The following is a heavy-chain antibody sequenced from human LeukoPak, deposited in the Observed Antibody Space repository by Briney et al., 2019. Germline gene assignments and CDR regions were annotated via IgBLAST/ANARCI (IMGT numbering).Heavy chain of an antibody. Sequence: ASVKVSCKASGGTFSCYAVSWVRQAPGQGLEWMGGIIPIFGTANYAQKFQGRVTITTDESTSTAYMELSSLRSEDTAVYYCARGSFWSGYYRYYYYMDVWGKGTTVTVSS. CDR1: GGTFSCYA. J-gene: IGHJ6*03. CDR3: ARGSFWSGYYRYYYYMDV. V-gene: IGHV1-69*05. CDR2: IIPIFGTA. D-gene: IGHD3-3*01.